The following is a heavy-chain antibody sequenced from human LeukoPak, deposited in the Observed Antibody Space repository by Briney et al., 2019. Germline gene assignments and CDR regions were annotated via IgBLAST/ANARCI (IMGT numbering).Heavy chain of an antibody. J-gene: IGHJ4*02. CDR2: INSDGSDT. Sequence: GGSLRLSCAASGFTFSSYAMNWVRQAPGKGLVWVSRINSDGSDTNYADSVKGRFTISRDNAKNTVDLQMNSLRAEDTAVYFCVRDPPTALELFDYWGQGTLVTVSS. D-gene: IGHD5-18*01. CDR3: VRDPPTALELFDY. V-gene: IGHV3-74*01. CDR1: GFTFSSYA.